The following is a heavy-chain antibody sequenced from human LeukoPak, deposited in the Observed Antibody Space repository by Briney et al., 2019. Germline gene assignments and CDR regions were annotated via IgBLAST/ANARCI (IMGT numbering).Heavy chain of an antibody. CDR3: ARDSDTYDYVWGSYRFDY. Sequence: SVKVSCKASGYTFTGYYMHWVRQAPGQGLEWMGRINPNSGGTNYAQKFQGRVTMTRDTSISTAYMELSRLRSDDTAVYYCARDSDTYDYVWGSYRFDYWGQGTLVTVSS. V-gene: IGHV1-2*06. J-gene: IGHJ4*02. CDR2: INPNSGGT. CDR1: GYTFTGYY. D-gene: IGHD3-16*02.